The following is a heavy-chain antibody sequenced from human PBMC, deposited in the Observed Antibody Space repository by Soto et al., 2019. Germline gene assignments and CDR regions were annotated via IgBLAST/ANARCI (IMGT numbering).Heavy chain of an antibody. J-gene: IGHJ4*02. Sequence: EVQLVESGGGLVQPGGSLRLSCAASGFTFISYWMSWVRQAPGKGLEWVANIKEAGSERYYVDSVKGRFTISRDNAKNSLYLQMNSLRDEDTAVYYCARATGADKEDYWGQGTLVTVSS. V-gene: IGHV3-7*04. CDR1: GFTFISYW. CDR3: ARATGADKEDY. D-gene: IGHD3-10*01. CDR2: IKEAGSER.